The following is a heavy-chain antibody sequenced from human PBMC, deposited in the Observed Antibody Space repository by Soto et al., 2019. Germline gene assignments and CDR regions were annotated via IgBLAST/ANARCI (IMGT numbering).Heavy chain of an antibody. Sequence: QVQLQQWGAGLLKPSETLSLTCAVYGGSFIGYYWSWIRQPPGKGLEWIGEINHSGSTKYNPSLKSRVTISVDTSKNQFSLNLSSVTAADTAVYSCARKYRSGWYHCDYWGQGTLVTVSS. J-gene: IGHJ4*02. D-gene: IGHD6-19*01. V-gene: IGHV4-34*01. CDR3: ARKYRSGWYHCDY. CDR1: GGSFIGYY. CDR2: INHSGST.